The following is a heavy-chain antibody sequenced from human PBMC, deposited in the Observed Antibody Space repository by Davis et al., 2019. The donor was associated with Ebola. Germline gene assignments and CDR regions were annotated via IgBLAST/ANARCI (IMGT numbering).Heavy chain of an antibody. V-gene: IGHV4-34*01. CDR1: GGSFKDYY. J-gene: IGHJ4*02. CDR3: ASPHQIRGKDCFDY. CDR2: INYRGKT. Sequence: PSETLSLTCAVYGGSFKDYYWGWIRQSPGPGLEWLGEINYRGKTRYNTALRSRVSISIDTSKMQFSLRLTSVTAADTAVYYCASPHQIRGKDCFDYWDQGNLVVVSS.